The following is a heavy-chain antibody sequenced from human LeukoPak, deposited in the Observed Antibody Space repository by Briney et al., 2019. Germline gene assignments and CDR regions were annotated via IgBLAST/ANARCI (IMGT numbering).Heavy chain of an antibody. D-gene: IGHD6-13*01. J-gene: IGHJ3*02. CDR1: GFTFSSYG. CDR3: AKGTGYSSSPVGAFDI. CDR2: IRYDGSNK. V-gene: IGHV3-30*02. Sequence: GGSLRLSCAASGFTFSSYGMHWVRQAPGKGLEWVAFIRYDGSNKYYADSVKGRFTISRDNSKNTLYLQMNSLRAEDTAVYYCAKGTGYSSSPVGAFDIWGQGTMVTVSS.